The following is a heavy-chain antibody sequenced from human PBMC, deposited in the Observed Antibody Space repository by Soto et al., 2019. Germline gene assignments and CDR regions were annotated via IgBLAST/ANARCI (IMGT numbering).Heavy chain of an antibody. Sequence: GGSLRLSCAASGFTVSSNYMSWVRQAPGKGLEWVSVIYSGGSTYYADSVKGRFTISRDNSKNTLYLQMNSLRAEDTAVYYCARDFQPEGGYGDYDANYYYGMDVWGQGTTVTVSS. D-gene: IGHD4-17*01. CDR2: IYSGGST. CDR1: GFTVSSNY. J-gene: IGHJ6*02. V-gene: IGHV3-53*01. CDR3: ARDFQPEGGYGDYDANYYYGMDV.